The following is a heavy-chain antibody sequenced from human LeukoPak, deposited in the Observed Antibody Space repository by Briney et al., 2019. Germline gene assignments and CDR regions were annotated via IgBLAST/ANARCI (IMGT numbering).Heavy chain of an antibody. CDR3: ARGANWGHDAFDI. V-gene: IGHV1-3*02. CDR1: GYTFTNA. D-gene: IGHD7-27*01. CDR2: SNAGNGNT. Sequence: ASVKVSCKASGYTFTNAMHWVRQAPGQRLEWMGWSNAGNGNTKYSQEFQGRVTITRDTSASTAYMELSSLRSEDMAVYYCARGANWGHDAFDIWGQGTMVTVSS. J-gene: IGHJ3*02.